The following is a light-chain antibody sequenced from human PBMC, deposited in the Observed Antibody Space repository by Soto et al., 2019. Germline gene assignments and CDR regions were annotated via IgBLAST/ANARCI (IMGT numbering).Light chain of an antibody. CDR2: GNT. CDR1: RSNIGAGYD. Sequence: QAVVTQPPSVSGAPGQRVTISCTGSRSNIGAGYDVHWYQQFPGTTPKLLIYGNTNRPSGVPDRFSASKSGTSASLDITGLQAEDEAEYFCQSYDSSLTVVFGGGTQLTVL. V-gene: IGLV1-40*01. J-gene: IGLJ2*01. CDR3: QSYDSSLTVV.